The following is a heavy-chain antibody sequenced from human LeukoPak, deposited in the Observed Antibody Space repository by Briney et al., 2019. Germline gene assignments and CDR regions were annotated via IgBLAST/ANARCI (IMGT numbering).Heavy chain of an antibody. Sequence: GGSLRLSCVASGFTFGSYSMKWVRQAPGKGLEWVSSISSGHSYIYYGDSVKGRFTISRDNAKNSLYLQMNSLRADDTAVYYCARGPTRIAVAGTWRLDYWGQGTLVTVSS. J-gene: IGHJ4*02. CDR3: ARGPTRIAVAGTWRLDY. D-gene: IGHD6-19*01. CDR2: ISSGHSYI. V-gene: IGHV3-21*01. CDR1: GFTFGSYS.